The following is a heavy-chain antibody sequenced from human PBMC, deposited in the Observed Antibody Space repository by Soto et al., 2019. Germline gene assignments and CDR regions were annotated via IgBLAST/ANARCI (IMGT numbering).Heavy chain of an antibody. D-gene: IGHD3-3*01. J-gene: IGHJ6*02. V-gene: IGHV1-2*04. Sequence: GASVKVSCKASGYTFTGYYLHWVRQAPGQGLEWMGWINPNSGGTNYAQKFQGWVTLTSDTSISTAYLELSRLTSDDTAVYYCAVHTYYDFWSGHPAGSQYGTDVWGQGTTVTVSS. CDR3: AVHTYYDFWSGHPAGSQYGTDV. CDR2: INPNSGGT. CDR1: GYTFTGYY.